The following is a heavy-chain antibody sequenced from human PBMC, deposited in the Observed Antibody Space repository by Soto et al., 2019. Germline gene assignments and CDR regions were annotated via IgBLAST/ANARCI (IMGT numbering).Heavy chain of an antibody. Sequence: PGGSLRLSCAASGFTFSSFGMNWVRQAPGKGLEWVSSISSGSSYTYYADSVKGRFTISRDNAKNSLYLQMNSLRAEDTAVYYCARGGSSSAYHFDYWGQGTLVTVSS. J-gene: IGHJ4*02. CDR1: GFTFSSFG. V-gene: IGHV3-21*06. D-gene: IGHD6-13*01. CDR3: ARGGSSSAYHFDY. CDR2: ISSGSSYT.